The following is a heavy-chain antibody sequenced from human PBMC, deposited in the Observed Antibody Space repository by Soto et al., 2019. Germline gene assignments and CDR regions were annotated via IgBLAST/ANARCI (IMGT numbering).Heavy chain of an antibody. Sequence: GGSLRLSCAASGFTFSSYGMHWVRQAPGKGLEWVSVIWYDRSNKYYADSVKGRFTISRDNSKNTLYLQMNSLRAEDTAVYYCARAVGWSLDAFDIWGQGTMVTVSS. D-gene: IGHD3-3*01. J-gene: IGHJ3*02. CDR3: ARAVGWSLDAFDI. V-gene: IGHV3-33*01. CDR2: IWYDRSNK. CDR1: GFTFSSYG.